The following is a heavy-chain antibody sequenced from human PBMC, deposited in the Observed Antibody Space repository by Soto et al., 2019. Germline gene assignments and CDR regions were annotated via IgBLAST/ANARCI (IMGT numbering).Heavy chain of an antibody. J-gene: IGHJ4*02. CDR1: GFTFSSYG. Sequence: QVQLVESGGGVVQPGRSLRLSCAASGFTFSSYGMHWVRQAPGKGLEWVAVISYDGSNKYYADSVKGRFTISSDNSKNTLYLQMNSLRVEDTAVYYCGKGGTFGYQLFHFDYWGQGTLVTVSS. V-gene: IGHV3-30*18. CDR3: GKGGTFGYQLFHFDY. CDR2: ISYDGSNK. D-gene: IGHD2-2*01.